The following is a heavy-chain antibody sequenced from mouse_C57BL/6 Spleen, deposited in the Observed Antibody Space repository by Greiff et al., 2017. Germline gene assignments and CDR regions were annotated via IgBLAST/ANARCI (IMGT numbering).Heavy chain of an antibody. D-gene: IGHD2-4*01. CDR2: IYPRSGNT. Sequence: QVHVKQSGAELARPGASVKLSCKASGYTFTSYGISWVKQRTGQGLEWIGEIYPRSGNTYYNEKFKGKATLTADKSSSTAYMELRSLTSEDSAVYFCARGYDYDFAWFAYWGQGTLVTVSA. CDR3: ARGYDYDFAWFAY. J-gene: IGHJ3*01. CDR1: GYTFTSYG. V-gene: IGHV1-81*01.